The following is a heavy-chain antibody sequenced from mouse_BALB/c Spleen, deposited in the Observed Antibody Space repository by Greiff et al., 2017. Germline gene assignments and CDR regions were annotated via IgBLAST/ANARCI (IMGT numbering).Heavy chain of an antibody. Sequence: VHVKQSGAELVRPGALVKLSCKASGFNIKDYYMHWVKQRPEQGLEWIGWIDPENGNTIYDPKFQGKASITADTSSNTAYLQLSSLTSEDTAVYYCAIYYDYAWFAYWGQGTLVTVSA. J-gene: IGHJ3*01. V-gene: IGHV14-1*02. CDR2: IDPENGNT. CDR1: GFNIKDYY. D-gene: IGHD2-4*01. CDR3: AIYYDYAWFAY.